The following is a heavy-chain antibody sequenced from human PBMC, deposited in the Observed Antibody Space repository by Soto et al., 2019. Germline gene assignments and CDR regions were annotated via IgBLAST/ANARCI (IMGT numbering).Heavy chain of an antibody. CDR2: IYSGGST. V-gene: IGHV3-53*01. D-gene: IGHD4-4*01. J-gene: IGHJ3*02. CDR3: AREEEKYTNSDAFDI. Sequence: PGGSLRLSCAASGFTVSSNYMSWVRQAPGKGLEWVSVIYSGGSTYYADSVKGRFTISRDNSKNTLYLQMNSLRAEDTAVYYCAREEEKYTNSDAFDIWGQGTMVTVSS. CDR1: GFTVSSNY.